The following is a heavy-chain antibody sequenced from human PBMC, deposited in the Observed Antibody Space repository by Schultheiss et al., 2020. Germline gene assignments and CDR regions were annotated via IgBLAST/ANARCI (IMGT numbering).Heavy chain of an antibody. Sequence: GGSLRLSCAASGFTFSSYGMHWVRQAPGKGLEWVAVISYDGSNKYYADSVKGRFTISRDNSKNTLYLQMNSLRAEDTAVYYCAKGSGVAGTPRWFDPWGQGTLVNVSS. CDR2: ISYDGSNK. D-gene: IGHD6-19*01. J-gene: IGHJ5*02. V-gene: IGHV3-30*18. CDR3: AKGSGVAGTPRWFDP. CDR1: GFTFSSYG.